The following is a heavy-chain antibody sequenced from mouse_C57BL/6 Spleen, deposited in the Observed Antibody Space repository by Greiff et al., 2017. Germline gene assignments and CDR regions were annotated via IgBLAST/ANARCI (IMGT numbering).Heavy chain of an antibody. CDR2: IDPETGGT. V-gene: IGHV1-15*01. D-gene: IGHD1-1*01. CDR1: GYTFTDYE. CDR3: TRFCGSSHWYFDV. J-gene: IGHJ1*03. Sequence: QVQLQQSGAELVRPGASVTLSCKASGYTFTDYEMHWVKQTPVHGLEWIGAIDPETGGTAYNQKFKGKAILTADKSSSTAYMELRSLTSEDSAVYYCTRFCGSSHWYFDVWGTGTTVTVSS.